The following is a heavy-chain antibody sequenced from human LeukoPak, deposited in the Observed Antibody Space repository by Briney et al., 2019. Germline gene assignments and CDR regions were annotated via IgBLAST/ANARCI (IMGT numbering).Heavy chain of an antibody. D-gene: IGHD6-13*01. Sequence: KTSETLSPTRTVSGGSISSYYWSWIRQPPGKGLEWIGYIYYSGSTNYNPSLKSRVTISVDTSKNQFSLKLSSVTAADTAVYYCARGGYTFSLDYWGQGTLVTVSS. CDR1: GGSISSYY. CDR3: ARGGYTFSLDY. V-gene: IGHV4-59*08. J-gene: IGHJ4*02. CDR2: IYYSGST.